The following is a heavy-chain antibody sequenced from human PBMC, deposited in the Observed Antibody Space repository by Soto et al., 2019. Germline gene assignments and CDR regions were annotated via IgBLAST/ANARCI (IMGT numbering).Heavy chain of an antibody. CDR2: IKEDGSEK. CDR3: VRGSGFLLVQ. J-gene: IGHJ4*02. Sequence: EVQVVESGGGLVQPGGSLRLSCAASGFRFSGFWMNWVRQAPGKGLQWVAIIKEDGSEKYYVDSVNGRFTISRDNAKNSLYLQMDRLRVEDRTVYYCVRGSGFLLVQWGQGTPVTVSS. V-gene: IGHV3-7*01. CDR1: GFRFSGFW. D-gene: IGHD6-19*01.